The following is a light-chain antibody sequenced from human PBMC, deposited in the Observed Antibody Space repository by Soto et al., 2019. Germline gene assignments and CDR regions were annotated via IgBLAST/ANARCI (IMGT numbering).Light chain of an antibody. V-gene: IGKV1-27*01. Sequence: DIQMTQSPSSLSASLGDRVTITCRASQGISVSLAWFQQKPGKVPKLLIYAASTLQSGVPSRFSGSGSGSDFTLTISSLQPEDVATYCCQKYNSAPLTFGGGTKVEIK. CDR1: QGISVS. CDR2: AAS. CDR3: QKYNSAPLT. J-gene: IGKJ4*01.